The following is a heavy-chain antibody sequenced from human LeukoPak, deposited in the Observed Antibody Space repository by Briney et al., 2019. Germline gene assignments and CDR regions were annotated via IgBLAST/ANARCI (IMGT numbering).Heavy chain of an antibody. Sequence: PGGSLRLSCAASGFTFSSYNMNWVRQAPGKGLEWVSSITGSSSYIYYADSVKGRFTISRDNSKNTLYLQMNSLRAEDTAVYYCAKAPAKKIVDYFDYWGQGTLVTVSS. D-gene: IGHD2/OR15-2a*01. J-gene: IGHJ4*02. CDR3: AKAPAKKIVDYFDY. CDR2: ITGSSSYI. CDR1: GFTFSSYN. V-gene: IGHV3-21*04.